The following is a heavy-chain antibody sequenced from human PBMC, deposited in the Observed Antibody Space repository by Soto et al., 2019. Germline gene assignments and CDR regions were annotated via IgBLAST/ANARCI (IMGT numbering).Heavy chain of an antibody. CDR3: ARDSSGPGYSYGKFDY. CDR1: GVSVSTCGYF. CDR2: IYYSGMT. D-gene: IGHD5-18*01. J-gene: IGHJ4*02. V-gene: IGHV4-31*03. Sequence: SETLSLTCTVSGVSVSTCGYFWTWIRQHPGKGLEWIGSIYYSGMTYYNPSLRGRVSISLDPSESQFSLKLNSVTAADTAVYYCARDSSGPGYSYGKFDYWGQGALVTVSS.